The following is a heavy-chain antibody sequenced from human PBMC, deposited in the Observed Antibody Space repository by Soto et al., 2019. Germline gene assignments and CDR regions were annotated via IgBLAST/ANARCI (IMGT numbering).Heavy chain of an antibody. Sequence: PSETLSLTCAVYGGSFSGYYWSWIRQPPGKGLEWIGEINHSGSTNYNPSLKSRVTISVDTSKNQFSLKLSSVTAADTAVYYCARGQGSSRRYHWFDPWGQGTLVTVSS. J-gene: IGHJ5*02. CDR3: ARGQGSSRRYHWFDP. CDR2: INHSGST. CDR1: GGSFSGYY. V-gene: IGHV4-34*01. D-gene: IGHD6-13*01.